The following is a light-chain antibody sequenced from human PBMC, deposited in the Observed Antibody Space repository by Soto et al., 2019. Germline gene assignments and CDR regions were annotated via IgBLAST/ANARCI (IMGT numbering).Light chain of an antibody. CDR1: SSNIGAGYD. V-gene: IGLV1-40*01. Sequence: QSVLTQPPSVSGAPGQRVTISCTASSSNIGAGYDVHWYQQLPGTAPKLLIYGNSNRPAGVPDRFSGSKSGTSASLAITGFQAEDEADYYCQSYDSSLSGSVFGGGTKLTVL. CDR2: GNS. CDR3: QSYDSSLSGSV. J-gene: IGLJ3*02.